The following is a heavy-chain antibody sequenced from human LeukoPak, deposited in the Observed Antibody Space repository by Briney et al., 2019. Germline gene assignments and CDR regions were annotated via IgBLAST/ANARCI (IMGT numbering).Heavy chain of an antibody. D-gene: IGHD2/OR15-2a*01. CDR2: IYYSGST. Sequence: KPSETLSLTCTVSGGSISSYYWSWIRQPPGKGLEWIGYIYYSGSTNYNPSLKSRVTISVDTSKNQFSLKLSSVTAADTAVYYCARDTWHGLDYWGQGTLVTVSP. J-gene: IGHJ4*02. V-gene: IGHV4-59*01. CDR1: GGSISSYY. CDR3: ARDTWHGLDY.